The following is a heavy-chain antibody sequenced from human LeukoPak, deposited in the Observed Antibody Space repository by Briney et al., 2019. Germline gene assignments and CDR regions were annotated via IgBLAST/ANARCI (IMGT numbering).Heavy chain of an antibody. J-gene: IGHJ4*02. CDR2: ISYAGTNK. CDR3: AKSGGANY. Sequence: GGSLRLSCVVSGFTLTNYALHWVRQAPGKGLEWVAVISYAGTNKYYADSVKGRFTISRDNSKNTLYLQMNSLRAEDTAVYYCAKSGGANYWGQGTLVTVSS. CDR1: GFTLTNYA. D-gene: IGHD1-26*01. V-gene: IGHV3-30-3*02.